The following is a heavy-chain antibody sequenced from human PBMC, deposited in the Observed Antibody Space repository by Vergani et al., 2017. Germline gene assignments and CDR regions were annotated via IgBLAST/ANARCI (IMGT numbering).Heavy chain of an antibody. CDR2: MYHSGST. Sequence: QVRLQESGPGLVKPSETLSLTCSVSGGSMSGYYWSWIRQPPGKELEWIGYMYHSGSTNYTPSLETRVTISGDTSKNQFSLKLNSVTAAETAVYYCGRVADFYGLGSRLLDLWGQGILVTVSS. J-gene: IGHJ5*02. V-gene: IGHV4-59*01. CDR1: GGSMSGYY. D-gene: IGHD3-10*01. CDR3: GRVADFYGLGSRLLDL.